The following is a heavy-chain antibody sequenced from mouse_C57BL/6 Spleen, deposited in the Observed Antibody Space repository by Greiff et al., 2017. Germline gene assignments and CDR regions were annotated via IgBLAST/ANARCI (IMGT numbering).Heavy chain of an antibody. Sequence: QVQLQQPGAELVMPGASVKLSCKASGYTFTSYWMHWVKQRPGQGLEWIGEIDPSDSYTNYNQKFKGKSTLTVDKSSSTAYMQLSSLTSEDSAVYYCARRVPSAQATFYYAMDYWGQGTSVTVSS. J-gene: IGHJ4*01. CDR1: GYTFTSYW. CDR3: ARRVPSAQATFYYAMDY. CDR2: IDPSDSYT. V-gene: IGHV1-69*01. D-gene: IGHD3-2*02.